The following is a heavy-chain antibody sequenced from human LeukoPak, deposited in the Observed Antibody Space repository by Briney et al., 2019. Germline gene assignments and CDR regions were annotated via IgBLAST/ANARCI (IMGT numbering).Heavy chain of an antibody. Sequence: SETLSLTCTVSGGSISSYYWSWIRQPPGKGLEWIGYIYTSGSTNYNPSLKSRVTISVDTSKNQFSLKLSSVTAADTAVYYCARGLGYSNFYYYYMDVWGKGTTVTVSS. CDR2: IYTSGST. CDR1: GGSISSYY. J-gene: IGHJ6*03. V-gene: IGHV4-4*09. D-gene: IGHD4-11*01. CDR3: ARGLGYSNFYYYYMDV.